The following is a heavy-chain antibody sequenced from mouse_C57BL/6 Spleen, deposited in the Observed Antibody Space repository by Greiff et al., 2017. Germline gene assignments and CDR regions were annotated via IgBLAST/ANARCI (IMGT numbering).Heavy chain of an antibody. CDR3: ARGTTGVATPWYFDV. D-gene: IGHD1-1*01. CDR2: ISSGGRYT. Sequence: EVQGVESGGDLVKPGGSLKLSCAASGFTFSSYGMSWVRQTPDTRLEWVATISSGGRYTYYPDSVKGRFTISRDNAKKPLYLQMSSLKSEDTAMYYCARGTTGVATPWYFDVWVTGTTVIGSS. J-gene: IGHJ1*03. V-gene: IGHV5-6*01. CDR1: GFTFSSYG.